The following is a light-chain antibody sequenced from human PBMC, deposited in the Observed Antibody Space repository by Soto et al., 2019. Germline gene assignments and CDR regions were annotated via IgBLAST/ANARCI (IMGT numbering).Light chain of an antibody. CDR3: QQYGSSPR. J-gene: IGKJ1*01. Sequence: EIVLTQSPGTLSLSPGERATLSCRASQSVSSSYSAWYQQKPGQAPRLLIYGASSRATGIPDRFSGSGSGTHFTLTISRLEPEDFAVYYCQQYGSSPRFGQGTKVKIK. CDR2: GAS. V-gene: IGKV3-20*01. CDR1: QSVSSSY.